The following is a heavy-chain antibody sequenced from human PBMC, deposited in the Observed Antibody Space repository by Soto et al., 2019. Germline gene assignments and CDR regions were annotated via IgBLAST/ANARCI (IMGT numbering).Heavy chain of an antibody. CDR3: ARERRDGYKYYFDY. J-gene: IGHJ4*02. Sequence: ASVKVSCKASGYTFTSYGISWVRQAPGQGLEWMGWISAYNGNTKYAQKLQGRVTLTTDTSTSTAYMELRSLRSDDTAVYYCARERRDGYKYYFDYWGQGTLVTVS. CDR1: GYTFTSYG. CDR2: ISAYNGNT. V-gene: IGHV1-18*01. D-gene: IGHD5-12*01.